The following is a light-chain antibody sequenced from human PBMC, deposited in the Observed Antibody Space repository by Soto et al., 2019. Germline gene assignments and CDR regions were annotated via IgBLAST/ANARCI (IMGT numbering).Light chain of an antibody. CDR1: ESICGW. Sequence: DIQMPQSPSTLSASVGDRVTIACRASESICGWLAWFQQKPGKDPKLLIYQASTLENGVPSRFSGSGSETEFTLTITSLQPDDSATYYCQPYSSYSRTFGQGTKVEI. J-gene: IGKJ1*01. V-gene: IGKV1-5*03. CDR2: QAS. CDR3: QPYSSYSRT.